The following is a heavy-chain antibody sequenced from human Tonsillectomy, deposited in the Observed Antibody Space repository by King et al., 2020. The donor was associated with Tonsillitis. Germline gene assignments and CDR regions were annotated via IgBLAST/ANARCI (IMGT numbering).Heavy chain of an antibody. CDR3: ASRLRYFDWLEDY. V-gene: IGHV4-34*01. CDR2: INHSGST. D-gene: IGHD3-9*01. CDR1: GGSFSGYY. Sequence: VQLQQWGAGLLKPSETLSLTCAVYGGSFSGYYWSWIRQPPGKGLEWIGEINHSGSTNYNPSLKSRAPLSVDTSKNQFSLKLGSLTAADTAVYYCASRLRYFDWLEDYWGQGTLVTVSS. J-gene: IGHJ4*02.